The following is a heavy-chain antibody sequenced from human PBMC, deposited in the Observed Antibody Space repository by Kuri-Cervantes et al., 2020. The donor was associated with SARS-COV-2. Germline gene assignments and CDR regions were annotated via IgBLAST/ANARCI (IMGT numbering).Heavy chain of an antibody. CDR3: ARCLAAAGSPPPAYYYYMDV. CDR1: GGSLSSGGNY. J-gene: IGHJ6*03. CDR2: IYHSGST. V-gene: IGHV4-30-2*01. D-gene: IGHD6-13*01. Sequence: SETLSLTCTVSGGSLSSGGNYWNWIRQPPGKGLEWIGHIYHSGSTEYNPFLKSRVIMSVDRSKNHFSLRLSSVTAADTAVYYCARCLAAAGSPPPAYYYYMDVWGKGTTVTVSS.